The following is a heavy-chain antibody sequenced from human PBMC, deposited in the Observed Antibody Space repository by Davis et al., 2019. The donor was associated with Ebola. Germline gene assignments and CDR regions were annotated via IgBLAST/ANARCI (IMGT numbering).Heavy chain of an antibody. J-gene: IGHJ4*02. CDR3: ARGWLAAAGIFDY. V-gene: IGHV4-38-2*02. CDR1: GYSISSGYY. D-gene: IGHD6-13*01. Sequence: PSETLSLTCTVSGYSISSGYYWGWIRQPPGKGLEWIGSIYHSGSSYYNPSLKSRVTISVDTSKNQFSLKLSSVTAADTAVYYCARGWLAAAGIFDYWGQGTLVTVSS. CDR2: IYHSGSS.